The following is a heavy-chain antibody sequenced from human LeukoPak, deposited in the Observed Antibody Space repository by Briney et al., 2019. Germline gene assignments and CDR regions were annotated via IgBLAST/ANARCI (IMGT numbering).Heavy chain of an antibody. CDR3: ARGHYGSGNYYNLDY. CDR2: ITGSSSQI. J-gene: IGHJ4*02. D-gene: IGHD3-10*01. CDR1: GLTFRSYS. Sequence: GGSLRLSCAASGLTFRSYSMDGVRQAPGKGLEWVSSITGSSSQIYYADSVKGRFTISRDNAKNSLYLQINSLRAEDTAVYYCARGHYGSGNYYNLDYWGQGTLVTVSS. V-gene: IGHV3-21*04.